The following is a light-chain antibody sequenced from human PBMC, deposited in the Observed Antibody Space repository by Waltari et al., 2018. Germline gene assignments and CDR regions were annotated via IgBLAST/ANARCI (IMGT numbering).Light chain of an antibody. Sequence: QSALTQPPSASGSPGQSVTISCTGTNSDVGAYKYVSWYQQHPGKAPKLLIYEVSKRASGVPDRFSGSKSGNTASLTVSGLQAEDEADYYCASRGASKVFGGGTKLTVL. CDR3: ASRGASKV. V-gene: IGLV2-8*01. CDR1: NSDVGAYKY. J-gene: IGLJ2*01. CDR2: EVS.